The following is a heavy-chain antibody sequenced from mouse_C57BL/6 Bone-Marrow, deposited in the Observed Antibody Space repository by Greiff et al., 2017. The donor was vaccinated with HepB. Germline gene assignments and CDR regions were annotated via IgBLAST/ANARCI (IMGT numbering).Heavy chain of an antibody. V-gene: IGHV5-12*01. J-gene: IGHJ4*01. CDR3: ARRAIYYDYEGAMDY. CDR1: GFTFSDYY. CDR2: ISNGGGST. D-gene: IGHD2-4*01. Sequence: EVMLVESGGGLVQPGGSLKLSCAASGFTFSDYYMYWVRQTPEKRLEWVAYISNGGGSTYYPDTVKGRFTISRDNAKNTLYLQMSRLKSEDTAMYYCARRAIYYDYEGAMDYWGQGTSVTVSS.